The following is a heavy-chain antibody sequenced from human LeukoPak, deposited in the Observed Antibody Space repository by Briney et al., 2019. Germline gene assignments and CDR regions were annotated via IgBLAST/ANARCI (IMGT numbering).Heavy chain of an antibody. CDR2: IIPLFRTA. J-gene: IGHJ5*02. D-gene: IGHD3-10*01. CDR3: ARGGFGELSFWFDP. CDR1: GGTFSSYG. Sequence: ASVKVSCKASGGTFSSYGINWVRQAPGQGLEWMGGIIPLFRTANYAQKFQGRVMITADESTNTAYMELSSLRSEGTAVYYCARGGFGELSFWFDPWGQGTLVTVSS. V-gene: IGHV1-69*13.